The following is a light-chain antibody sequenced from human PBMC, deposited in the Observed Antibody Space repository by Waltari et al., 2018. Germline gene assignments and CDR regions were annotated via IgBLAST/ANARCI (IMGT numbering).Light chain of an antibody. CDR2: RNN. CDR3: AAWDDSLNGVV. V-gene: IGLV1-47*01. J-gene: IGLJ3*02. CDR1: SSNIGSNF. Sequence: QSVMTQPPSASATPGQRVIISCSGSSSNIGSNFVYGYQHFPGTAPKLLIYRNNQRPSGVPDRFSGSKSGTSASLAISGLRSEDEAGYYCAAWDDSLNGVVFGGGTKLTVL.